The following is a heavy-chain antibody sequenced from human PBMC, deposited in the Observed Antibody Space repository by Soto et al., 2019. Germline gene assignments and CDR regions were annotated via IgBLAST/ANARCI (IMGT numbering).Heavy chain of an antibody. D-gene: IGHD5-18*01. J-gene: IGHJ3*02. V-gene: IGHV5-10-1*01. CDR2: IDPSDSYT. Sequence: GESLKISCKGSGYSFTSYWISWVRQMPGKGLEWMGRIDPSDSYTNYSPSFQGHVTISADKSISTAYLQWSSLKASDTAMYYCARHPFGTAMVTEICGQGTMFXVS. CDR3: ARHPFGTAMVTEI. CDR1: GYSFTSYW.